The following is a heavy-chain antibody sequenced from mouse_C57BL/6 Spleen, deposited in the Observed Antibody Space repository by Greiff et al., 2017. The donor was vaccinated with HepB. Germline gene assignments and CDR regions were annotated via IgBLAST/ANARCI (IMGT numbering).Heavy chain of an antibody. CDR1: GYAFSSYW. J-gene: IGHJ4*01. Sequence: QVQLQQSGAELVKPGASVKISCKASGYAFSSYWMNWVKQRPGKGLEWIGQIYPGDGDTNYNGKFKGKATLTADKSSSTAYMQLSSLTYEDSAVYFCARYGNYLYYAMDYWGQGTSVTVSS. D-gene: IGHD2-1*01. V-gene: IGHV1-80*01. CDR3: ARYGNYLYYAMDY. CDR2: IYPGDGDT.